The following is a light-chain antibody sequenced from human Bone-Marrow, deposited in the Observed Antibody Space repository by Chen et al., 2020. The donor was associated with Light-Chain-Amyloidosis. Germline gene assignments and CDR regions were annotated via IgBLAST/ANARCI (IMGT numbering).Light chain of an antibody. CDR1: DLPTKY. CDR3: QSADSSGTYEVI. CDR2: RDT. J-gene: IGLJ2*01. Sequence: SYELTQPPSVSVSPGQTARITCSGDDLPTKYSYGYQEKPGQAPVLVIHRDTVRPSGISERVSGSGSGTTATLTISGVQAEDEADYHCQSADSSGTYEVIFGGGTKLTVL. V-gene: IGLV3-25*03.